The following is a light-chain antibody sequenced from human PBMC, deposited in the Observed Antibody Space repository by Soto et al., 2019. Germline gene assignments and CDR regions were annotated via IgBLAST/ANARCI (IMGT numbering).Light chain of an antibody. Sequence: EIVFTQFPATLSLSPGERATLSCRASQSISYYLAWYQQKPGQAPRLLIYDASNRATGIPARFSGSGSGTDFTLTISSLEPEDFAVYYCQHRSNWPLTFGGGTKVDIK. J-gene: IGKJ4*01. CDR1: QSISYY. V-gene: IGKV3-11*01. CDR3: QHRSNWPLT. CDR2: DAS.